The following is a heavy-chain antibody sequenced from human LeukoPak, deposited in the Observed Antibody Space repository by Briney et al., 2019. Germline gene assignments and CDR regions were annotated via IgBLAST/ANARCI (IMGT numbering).Heavy chain of an antibody. J-gene: IGHJ5*02. Sequence: SETLSLTCTVSGGSISSGSYYYSWIRQPAGKGLEWIGHIYYLGTTTYNPSLRSRVTISMDASKNQFSLNLTSVTAADTAVYYCAVTWNADRTFAPWGQGILVTVS. V-gene: IGHV4-61*10. CDR3: AVTWNADRTFAP. CDR2: IYYLGTT. D-gene: IGHD1-1*01. CDR1: GGSISSGSYY.